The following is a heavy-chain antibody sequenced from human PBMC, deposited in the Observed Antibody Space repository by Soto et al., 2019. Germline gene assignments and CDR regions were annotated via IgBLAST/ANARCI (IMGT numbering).Heavy chain of an antibody. CDR1: GRIFSSFP. D-gene: IGHD5-18*01. CDR2: VISASGSV. V-gene: IGHV1-69*06. J-gene: IGHJ1*01. Sequence: QVQVVQSGAEVKKPGSSVKISCKASGRIFSSFPTSWVRQVPGQGLEWMGGVISASGSVTYAPKFQGRVTMTAVNSAGIGYMELTSLTSEDMAIYYCARVGSRDAYNYVLDQWGPGTMVTLS. CDR3: ARVGSRDAYNYVLDQ.